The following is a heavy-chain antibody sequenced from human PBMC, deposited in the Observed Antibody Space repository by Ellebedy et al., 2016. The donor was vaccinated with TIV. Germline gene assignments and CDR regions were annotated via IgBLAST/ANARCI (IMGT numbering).Heavy chain of an antibody. D-gene: IGHD6-19*01. J-gene: IGHJ6*02. CDR1: GFSLSTSGMC. CDR2: IDWDDDK. V-gene: IGHV2-70*11. Sequence: SGPTLVKPTQTLTLTCTFSGFSLSTSGMCVSWIRQPPGKALEWLARIDWDDDKYYTTSLRTRLIISKDTSKNQVVLRVTDMDPEDTATYYCARMIRAVARKSSSSTDYGMDVWGLGTTVTVPS. CDR3: ARMIRAVARKSSSSTDYGMDV.